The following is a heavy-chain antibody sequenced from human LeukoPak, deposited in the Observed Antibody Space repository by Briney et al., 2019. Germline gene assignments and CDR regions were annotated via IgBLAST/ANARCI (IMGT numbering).Heavy chain of an antibody. V-gene: IGHV1-3*01. CDR1: GYTFSSYG. Sequence: GASVKVSCKASGYTFSSYGIHWVRQAPGQRPEWMGWINAGNAKTNYSQNFQGRVTITRDIFATTAYLELSSLRSEDTAVYYCVRDMPFMVRGVAYNWFDPWGQGTLVTVSS. CDR2: INAGNAKT. J-gene: IGHJ5*02. CDR3: VRDMPFMVRGVAYNWFDP. D-gene: IGHD3-10*01.